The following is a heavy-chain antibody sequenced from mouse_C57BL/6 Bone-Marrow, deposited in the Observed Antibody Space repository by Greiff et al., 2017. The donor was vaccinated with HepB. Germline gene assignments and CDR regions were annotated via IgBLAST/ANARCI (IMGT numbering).Heavy chain of an antibody. Sequence: EVQLVESGGGLVKPGGSLKLSCAASGFTFSSYTMSWVRQTPEKRLEWVATISGGGGNNYYPDSVKGRFTISRDNAKNTLYLQMSSLRSEDTALYYCARHDYDYDGNWYFDVWGTGTTVTVSS. D-gene: IGHD2-4*01. CDR1: GFTFSSYT. CDR3: ARHDYDYDGNWYFDV. J-gene: IGHJ1*03. V-gene: IGHV5-9*01. CDR2: ISGGGGNN.